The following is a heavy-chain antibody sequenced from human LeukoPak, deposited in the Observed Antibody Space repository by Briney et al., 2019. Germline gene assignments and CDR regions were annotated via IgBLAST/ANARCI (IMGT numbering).Heavy chain of an antibody. D-gene: IGHD3-22*01. CDR2: IYYSGST. Sequence: SETLSLTCTVSGGSISSHYWSWIRQPPGKGLEWIGYIYYSGSTNYNPSLKSRVTISVDTSKNQFSLKLSSVTAADTAVYYCARDLRSYYDSSGYYYYYYYMDVWGKGTTVTVSS. CDR1: GGSISSHY. J-gene: IGHJ6*03. V-gene: IGHV4-59*11. CDR3: ARDLRSYYDSSGYYYYYYYMDV.